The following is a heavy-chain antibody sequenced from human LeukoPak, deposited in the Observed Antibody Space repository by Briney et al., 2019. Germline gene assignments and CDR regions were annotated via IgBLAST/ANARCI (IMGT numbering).Heavy chain of an antibody. J-gene: IGHJ4*02. CDR2: TYYRSKWYN. Sequence: SQTLSLTCAISGDSVSSNSAAWNWIRQSPPRGLEWVGRTYYRSKWYNDYAVSVKSRITINPDTSKNHFSLQLNSVTPEDTAVYYCARSARRGGYFDYWGQGTLVTVSS. D-gene: IGHD6-6*01. CDR3: ARSARRGGYFDY. V-gene: IGHV6-1*01. CDR1: GDSVSSNSAA.